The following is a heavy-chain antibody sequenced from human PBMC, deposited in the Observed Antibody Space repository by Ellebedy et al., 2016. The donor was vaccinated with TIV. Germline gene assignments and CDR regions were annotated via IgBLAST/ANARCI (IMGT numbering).Heavy chain of an antibody. Sequence: PGGFLRLSCAASGFTFSSYGMHWVRQAPGKGLEWVAVVSYVGNNKYYADSVKGRFTISRDNSENTVYLHMNSLRTEDTAVYYCAKDAREKARISWELDSWGQGTLVTVSS. J-gene: IGHJ4*02. CDR2: VSYVGNNK. CDR1: GFTFSSYG. D-gene: IGHD5-24*01. V-gene: IGHV3-30*18. CDR3: AKDAREKARISWELDS.